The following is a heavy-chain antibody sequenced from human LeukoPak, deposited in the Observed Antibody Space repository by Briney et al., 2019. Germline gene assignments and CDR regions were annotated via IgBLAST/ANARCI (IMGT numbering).Heavy chain of an antibody. Sequence: ASVKVSRKASGGTFSSYAISWVRQAPGQGLEWMGGIIPIFGTANYAQKFQGRVTITTDESTSTAYMELSSLRSEDTAVYYCARRDGLHFDYWGQGTLVTVSS. V-gene: IGHV1-69*05. CDR3: ARRDGLHFDY. CDR2: IIPIFGTA. D-gene: IGHD5-24*01. J-gene: IGHJ4*02. CDR1: GGTFSSYA.